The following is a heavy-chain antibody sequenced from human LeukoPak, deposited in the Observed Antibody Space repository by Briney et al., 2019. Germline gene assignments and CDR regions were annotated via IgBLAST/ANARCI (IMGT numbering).Heavy chain of an antibody. CDR3: ARDFLTVSLLRGGDY. J-gene: IGHJ4*02. V-gene: IGHV3-11*04. Sequence: PGGSLRLSCTASGFTFSDHYMDWVRQAPGKGLEWVSHISSSSSTIYYADSVKGRFTISRDNAKNSLYLQMNSLRAEDTAVYYCARDFLTVSLLRGGDYWGQGTLVTVSS. D-gene: IGHD2-15*01. CDR2: ISSSSSTI. CDR1: GFTFSDHY.